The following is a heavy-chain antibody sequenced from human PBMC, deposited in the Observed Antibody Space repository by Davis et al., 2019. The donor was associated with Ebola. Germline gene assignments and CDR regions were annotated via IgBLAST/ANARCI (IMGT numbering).Heavy chain of an antibody. Sequence: LETLSLTCAISGDSVSSNSAAWNWIRQSPSRGLEWLGRTYYRSKWYNDYAVSVKSRITINPDTSKNQFSLQLNTVTPEDTAVYYCARAHRYSGFEYYYGMDVWGQGTTVTVSS. V-gene: IGHV6-1*01. CDR2: TYYRSKWYN. D-gene: IGHD5-12*01. CDR3: ARAHRYSGFEYYYGMDV. J-gene: IGHJ6*02. CDR1: GDSVSSNSAA.